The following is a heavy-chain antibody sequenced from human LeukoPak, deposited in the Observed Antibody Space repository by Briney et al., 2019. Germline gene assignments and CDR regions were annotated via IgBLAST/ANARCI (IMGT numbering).Heavy chain of an antibody. Sequence: PGGSLRLSCAASRFTFSNYGMHWVRQAPGKGLEWVAVISYDGSNKYYADSVKGRFTISRDNSKNTLYLQMNNLRAEDRAVYYCAKVDRYYASGSYTYFDYWGQGTLVTVSS. D-gene: IGHD3-10*01. V-gene: IGHV3-30*18. CDR3: AKVDRYYASGSYTYFDY. CDR2: ISYDGSNK. J-gene: IGHJ4*02. CDR1: RFTFSNYG.